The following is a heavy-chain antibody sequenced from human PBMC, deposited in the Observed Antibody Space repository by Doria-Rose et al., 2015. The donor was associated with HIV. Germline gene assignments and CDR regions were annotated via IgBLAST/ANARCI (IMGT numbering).Heavy chain of an antibody. CDR3: ARIKSSRWYHKYYFDF. CDR1: GVSLSSPGMG. CDR2: IFSDDER. Sequence: QITLKESGPVLVKPTETLTLTCTVSGVSLSSPGMGVSWIRQPPVKALEWLANIFSDDERSYKTSLKSRLTISRGTSKSQVVLTMTDTDPVDTATYYCARIKSSRWYHKYYFDFWGQGTLVIVSA. V-gene: IGHV2-26*01. J-gene: IGHJ4*02. D-gene: IGHD6-13*01.